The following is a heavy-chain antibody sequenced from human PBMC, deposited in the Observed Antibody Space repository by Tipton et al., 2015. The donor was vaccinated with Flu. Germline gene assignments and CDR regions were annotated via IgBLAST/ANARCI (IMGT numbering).Heavy chain of an antibody. Sequence: LSLTCAVSGYSISSGYYWGWIRQPPGKGLEWIGSISHTGTTNYNPSLRSRVTISVDTSKNQFSLRLTSVTAADTAVYYCARDRWEYASGFDPWGQGTPVTVSP. D-gene: IGHD6-19*01. V-gene: IGHV4-38-2*02. J-gene: IGHJ5*02. CDR3: ARDRWEYASGFDP. CDR1: GYSISSGYY. CDR2: ISHTGTT.